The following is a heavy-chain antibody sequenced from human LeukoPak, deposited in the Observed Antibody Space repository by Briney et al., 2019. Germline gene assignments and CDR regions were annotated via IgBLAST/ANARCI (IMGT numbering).Heavy chain of an antibody. J-gene: IGHJ4*02. CDR3: ARGAGYNYPYYFDY. Sequence: GGSLRLSCAASGFFFSDSAMAWVRQAPGKGLEWVSTTTGRGDNTHYADSVKGRFTFSRDNSKNTLYLQMNSLRAEDTAVYYCARGAGYNYPYYFDYWGQGTLVTVSS. V-gene: IGHV3-23*01. CDR1: GFFFSDSA. D-gene: IGHD5-24*01. CDR2: TTGRGDNT.